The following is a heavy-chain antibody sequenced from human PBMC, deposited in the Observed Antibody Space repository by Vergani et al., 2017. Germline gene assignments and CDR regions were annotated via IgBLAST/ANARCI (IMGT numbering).Heavy chain of an antibody. V-gene: IGHV3-64*04. Sequence: VQLVESGGGLVQPGGSLRLSCSASGFTFSSYAMHWVRQAPGKGLEYVSAISSNGGSTYYADSVKGRFTISRDNSKNTLYLQMNSLRAEDTAVYYCAKARELLAVDYFDYWGQGTLVTVSS. D-gene: IGHD1-26*01. CDR3: AKARELLAVDYFDY. CDR2: ISSNGGST. J-gene: IGHJ4*02. CDR1: GFTFSSYA.